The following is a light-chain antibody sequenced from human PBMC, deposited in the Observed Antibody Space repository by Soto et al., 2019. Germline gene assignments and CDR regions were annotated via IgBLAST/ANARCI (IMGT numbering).Light chain of an antibody. CDR1: QSVSSY. J-gene: IGKJ5*01. Sequence: EIVLTQSPATLSLSPGESATDSAGASQSVSSYLAWYQQKPGQAPRLFIYDASNRATGIPARFSGSGSGTDFTLTISSLEPEDFAVYYCQQRSNWPPTCGQGTRLEIK. CDR2: DAS. V-gene: IGKV3-11*01. CDR3: QQRSNWPPT.